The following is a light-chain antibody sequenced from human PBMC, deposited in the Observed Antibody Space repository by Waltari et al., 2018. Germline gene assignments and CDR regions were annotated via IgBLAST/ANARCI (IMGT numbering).Light chain of an antibody. CDR1: SDDIGGFNL. Sequence: QSALTQPASVSGSPGQSITISCSGTSDDIGGFNLVSWYQQYPGKAPKLIIYEVSKWPSGVSHRFSGSTSGSTASLTISGLQPEDEAEYFCCSYSRVTTYVVFGGGTRVTV. CDR2: EVS. J-gene: IGLJ2*01. V-gene: IGLV2-23*02. CDR3: CSYSRVTTYVV.